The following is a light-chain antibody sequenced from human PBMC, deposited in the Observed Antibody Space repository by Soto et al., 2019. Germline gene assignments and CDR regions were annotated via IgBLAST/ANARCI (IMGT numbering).Light chain of an antibody. CDR3: QQYGSSPT. Sequence: EIVLTQSPGTLSLSPVERATLSRRASQSVSSSYLAWYQQKPGQAPRLLIYGASSRATGIPDRFSGSGSGTDFTLTISRLEPEDFAVYYCQQYGSSPTFGQGTKVDI. J-gene: IGKJ1*01. CDR2: GAS. CDR1: QSVSSSY. V-gene: IGKV3-20*01.